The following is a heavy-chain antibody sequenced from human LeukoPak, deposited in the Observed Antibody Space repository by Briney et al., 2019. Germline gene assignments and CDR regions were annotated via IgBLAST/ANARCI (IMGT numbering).Heavy chain of an antibody. CDR2: INHSGST. D-gene: IGHD2-2*01. V-gene: IGHV4-34*01. J-gene: IGHJ6*02. CDR1: GGSFSGYY. CDR3: ARGRSLVVPAAIRGRYYYGMDV. Sequence: SETLSLTCAVYGGSFSGYYWSWIRQPPGKGLEWIGEINHSGSTNYNPSLKSRVTISVDTSKNQFSLKLSSVTAADTAMYYCARGRSLVVPAAIRGRYYYGMDVWGQGTTVTVSS.